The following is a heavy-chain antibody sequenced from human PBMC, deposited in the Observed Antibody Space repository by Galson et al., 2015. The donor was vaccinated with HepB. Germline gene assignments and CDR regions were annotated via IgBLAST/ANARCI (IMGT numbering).Heavy chain of an antibody. Sequence: SLRLSCAASGFTFSSYAMSWARQAPGKGLEWVSSISGSGGNTYYADSVKGRFTISRDNSKNTLYLQMNSLRAEDTAVYYCAKDGQWLRPYYFDYWGQGTLVTVSS. D-gene: IGHD5-12*01. CDR3: AKDGQWLRPYYFDY. V-gene: IGHV3-23*01. J-gene: IGHJ4*02. CDR2: ISGSGGNT. CDR1: GFTFSSYA.